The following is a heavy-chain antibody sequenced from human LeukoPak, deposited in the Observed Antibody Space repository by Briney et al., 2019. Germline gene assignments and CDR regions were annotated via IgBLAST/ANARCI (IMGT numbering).Heavy chain of an antibody. V-gene: IGHV4-39*07. CDR3: ARVRCGYVHCYFDY. J-gene: IGHJ4*02. CDR1: GGSISSSSYY. Sequence: PSETLSLTCTVSGGSISSSSYYWGWIRQPPGKGLEWIGSIYYSGSTYYNPSLKSRVTISVDTSKNQFSLKLSSVTAADTAVYYCARVRCGYVHCYFDYWGQGTLVTVSS. CDR2: IYYSGST. D-gene: IGHD5-12*01.